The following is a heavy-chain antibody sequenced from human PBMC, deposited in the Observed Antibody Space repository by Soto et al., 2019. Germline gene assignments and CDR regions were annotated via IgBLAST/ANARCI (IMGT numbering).Heavy chain of an antibody. Sequence: GGSLRLSCASSGFMFNNYAMSWVRQAPGKGLEWVSTVSVSGGTTYYADSLKGRFTISRDNSKKTVYLQMNRLRADDTAIYYCARGLYYYDSSGYRLFDYWGQGTLVTVSS. J-gene: IGHJ4*02. V-gene: IGHV3-23*01. CDR2: VSVSGGTT. CDR1: GFMFNNYA. D-gene: IGHD3-22*01. CDR3: ARGLYYYDSSGYRLFDY.